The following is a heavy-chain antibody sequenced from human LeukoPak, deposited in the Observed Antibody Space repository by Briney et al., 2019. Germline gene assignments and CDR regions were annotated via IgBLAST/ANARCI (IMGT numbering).Heavy chain of an antibody. CDR2: INHSGST. CDR3: ASAAY. CDR1: GGSFSGYY. J-gene: IGHJ4*02. Sequence: PSETLSLTCAVYGGSFSGYYWSWIRQPPGKGLEWIGEINHSGSTNYNPSLKGRVTISVDTSKNQFSLKLSSVTAADTAVYYCASAAYWGQGTLVTVSS. V-gene: IGHV4-34*01.